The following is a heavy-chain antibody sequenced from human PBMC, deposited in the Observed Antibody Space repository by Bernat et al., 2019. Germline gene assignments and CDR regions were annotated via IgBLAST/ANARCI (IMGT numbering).Heavy chain of an antibody. J-gene: IGHJ6*03. Sequence: QVQLVQSGAEVKKPGSSVKVSCKASGGTFSSYAISWVRQAPGQGLEWMGGIIPIFGTANYAQKFQGRVTMTADESTSTAYMELSSLRSEDTAVYYCARGDSSSYYYYYYYMDVWGKGTTVTVSS. CDR2: IIPIFGTA. CDR3: ARGDSSSYYYYYYYMDV. CDR1: GGTFSSYA. D-gene: IGHD6-13*01. V-gene: IGHV1-69*01.